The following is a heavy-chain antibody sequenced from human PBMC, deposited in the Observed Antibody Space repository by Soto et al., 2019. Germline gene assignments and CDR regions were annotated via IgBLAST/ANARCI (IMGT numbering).Heavy chain of an antibody. CDR3: AHSRDYSGLFDF. CDR2: IFWDDDK. Sequence: QITLKESGPTLVKSTQTLTLTCTFSGFSLTRDGLGVGWVRQPPGKALEWLALIFWDDDKRYSPSLRSRLTITKDTSKNQVVLRMTNMDPVDTGIYFCAHSRDYSGLFDFWGQGALVTVSS. J-gene: IGHJ4*02. D-gene: IGHD5-12*01. V-gene: IGHV2-5*02. CDR1: GFSLTRDGLG.